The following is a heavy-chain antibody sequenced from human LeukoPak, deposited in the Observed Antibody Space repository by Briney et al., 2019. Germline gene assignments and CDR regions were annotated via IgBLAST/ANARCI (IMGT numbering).Heavy chain of an antibody. J-gene: IGHJ6*02. CDR3: ARDDFIAAAGIYYYFGMDV. V-gene: IGHV3-30*04. D-gene: IGHD6-13*01. CDR2: ISYDGSNK. CDR1: GFTFGSYA. Sequence: GGSLRLSCAASGFTFGSYAMHWVRQAPGKGLERVAVISYDGSNKYYADSVKGRFTISRDNSKNTLYLQMNSLRAEDTAVYYCARDDFIAAAGIYYYFGMDVWGQGTTVTVSS.